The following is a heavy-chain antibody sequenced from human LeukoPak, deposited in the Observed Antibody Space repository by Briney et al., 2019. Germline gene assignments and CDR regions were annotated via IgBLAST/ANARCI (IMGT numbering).Heavy chain of an antibody. J-gene: IGHJ4*02. CDR3: AKRTGGGDFDY. D-gene: IGHD3-16*01. V-gene: IGHV3-23*01. CDR2: IDGSGGST. Sequence: PGGSLRLSCVVSGFTLSTSAMNWVRQAPGKGLEWVSFIDGSGGSTYYAESVKGRFTISRDNSKNTLFLQMNSLRADDTAVYYCAKRTGGGDFDYWGQGTLVTVSS. CDR1: GFTLSTSA.